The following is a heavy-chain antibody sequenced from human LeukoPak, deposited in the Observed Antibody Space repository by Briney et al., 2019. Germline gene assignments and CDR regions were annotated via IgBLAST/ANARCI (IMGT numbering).Heavy chain of an antibody. CDR1: GGSISSGGYY. CDR2: IYYSGST. V-gene: IGHV4-31*03. J-gene: IGHJ3*02. D-gene: IGHD3-22*01. Sequence: SETLSLTCTVSGGSISSGGYYWSWIRQHPGKGLEWIGHIYYSGSTYYNPSLKSRVTISVDTSKNQFSLKLSSVTAADTAVYYCAREGNYDSSGPDAFDIWGQGTMVTVSS. CDR3: AREGNYDSSGPDAFDI.